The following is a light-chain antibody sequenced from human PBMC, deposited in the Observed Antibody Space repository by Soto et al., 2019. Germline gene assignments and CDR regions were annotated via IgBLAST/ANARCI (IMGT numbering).Light chain of an antibody. CDR2: EVS. CDR1: SSDVGGYNY. V-gene: IGLV2-8*01. CDR3: SSYAGSNYV. J-gene: IGLJ1*01. Sequence: QSVLTPPPSASGSPGQSVTISCTGTSSDVGGYNYVSWYQQHPGKAPKLMIYEVSKRPSGVPDRFSGSKSGNTASLTVSGLQAEDEADYYCSSYAGSNYVFGTGTKVTVL.